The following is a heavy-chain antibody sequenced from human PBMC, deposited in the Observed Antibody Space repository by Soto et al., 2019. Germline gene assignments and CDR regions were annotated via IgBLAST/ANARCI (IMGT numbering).Heavy chain of an antibody. V-gene: IGHV3-23*01. CDR1: GFTFSSYA. CDR2: XXXXGDSR. CDR3: XXXXXXXXXXXXXXXXXXAXDV. J-gene: IGHJ3*01. Sequence: EVQLLESGGGLVPPGGSLRLSCAASGFTFSSYAMSWVRQXPXXGXXXXXXXXXXGDSRNSADSXKXRFTISRDNSKNTLXXXXXXXXXXXXXXXXXXXXXXXXXXXXXXXXXXXAXDVWGQGTVVTVSS.